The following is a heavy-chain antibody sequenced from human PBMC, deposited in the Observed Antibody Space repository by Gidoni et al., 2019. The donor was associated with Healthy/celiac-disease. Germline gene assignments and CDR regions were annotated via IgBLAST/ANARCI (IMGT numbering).Heavy chain of an antibody. D-gene: IGHD4-17*01. J-gene: IGHJ4*02. CDR2: IYSGGST. Sequence: EVQLVESGGGLVQPGGSLRLACAASGSTVSSNYMSLVRQAPGKGLELFSVIYSGGSTYYADSVKGRFTISRDNYKNTLYLQMNSLRAEDTAVYYCARALLDYGGYYFDYWGQGTLVTVSS. CDR3: ARALLDYGGYYFDY. CDR1: GSTVSSNY. V-gene: IGHV3-66*01.